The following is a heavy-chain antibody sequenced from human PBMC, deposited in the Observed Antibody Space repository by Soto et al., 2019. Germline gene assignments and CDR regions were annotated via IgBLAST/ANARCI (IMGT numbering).Heavy chain of an antibody. Sequence: QVQLQESGPGLVKPSQTLSLTCTVSGGSISSGDYYWSWIRQPPGKGLEWIGYIYYSGSTYYNPSLKSRVTISVDTSKNQFSLKLSSVPAADTAVYYCARGVAYCGGDCYPDAFDIWGQGTMVTVSS. D-gene: IGHD2-21*02. CDR2: IYYSGST. J-gene: IGHJ3*02. CDR3: ARGVAYCGGDCYPDAFDI. CDR1: GGSISSGDYY. V-gene: IGHV4-30-4*01.